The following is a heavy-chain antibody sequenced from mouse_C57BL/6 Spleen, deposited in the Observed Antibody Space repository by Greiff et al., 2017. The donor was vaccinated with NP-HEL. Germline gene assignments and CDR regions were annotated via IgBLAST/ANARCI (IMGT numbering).Heavy chain of an antibody. J-gene: IGHJ2*01. D-gene: IGHD4-1*01. Sequence: EVKVEESGGGLVQPGGSMKLSCVASGFTFSNSWMNWVRQSPEKGLEWVAQIRLKSDNHATHYAESVKGRFTISRDDSKSSVYLQMNNLRAEDTGIYYCTGGWDGFDYWGQGTTLTVSS. CDR3: TGGWDGFDY. V-gene: IGHV6-3*01. CDR2: IRLKSDNHAT. CDR1: GFTFSNSW.